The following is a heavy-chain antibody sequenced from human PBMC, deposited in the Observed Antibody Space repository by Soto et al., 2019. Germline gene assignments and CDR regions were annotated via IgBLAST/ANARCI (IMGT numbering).Heavy chain of an antibody. CDR3: TLGSWSAATFDI. CDR2: ILPMLDIT. V-gene: IGHV1-69*02. D-gene: IGHD6-13*01. CDR1: GGTFSAYT. Sequence: QVQMVQSGAEVKKAGSSVKVSCTASGGTFSAYTIIWVREAAGEGLEWMGRILPMLDITNSAQRFQGRVTINADKSTSRAYLELSSLRSEDTAVYYCTLGSWSAATFDIWGRGTMVTVSS. J-gene: IGHJ3*02.